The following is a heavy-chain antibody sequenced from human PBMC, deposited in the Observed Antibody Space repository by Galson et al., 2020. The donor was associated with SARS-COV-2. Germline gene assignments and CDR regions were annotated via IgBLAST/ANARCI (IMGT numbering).Heavy chain of an antibody. V-gene: IGHV3-53*01. D-gene: IGHD7-27*01. J-gene: IGHJ4*02. CDR2: IYRDDRT. CDR1: GFTFSRYD. Sequence: GESLKISCAASGFTFSRYDMSWVRQAPGKGLEWVSLIYRDDRTNYADSVMGRFTISRDSDKNTIYLQMNSLRADDTAMYFCARDRFWGSFGYWGQGTLVSVSA. CDR3: ARDRFWGSFGY.